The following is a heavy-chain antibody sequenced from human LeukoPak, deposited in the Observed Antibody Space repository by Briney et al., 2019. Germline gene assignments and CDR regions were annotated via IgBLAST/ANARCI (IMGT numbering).Heavy chain of an antibody. Sequence: GGSLGLSCAASGFSFSSYTMNWVRQAPGKGLEWVSSISSGSGYIYYADSVKGRFTISRDNAKNSLYLQMNSLRDEDTAVYYCARPESESSGSLGAFDVWGQGTMVTVSS. CDR2: ISSGSGYI. CDR3: ARPESESSGSLGAFDV. CDR1: GFSFSSYT. V-gene: IGHV3-21*01. D-gene: IGHD3-22*01. J-gene: IGHJ3*01.